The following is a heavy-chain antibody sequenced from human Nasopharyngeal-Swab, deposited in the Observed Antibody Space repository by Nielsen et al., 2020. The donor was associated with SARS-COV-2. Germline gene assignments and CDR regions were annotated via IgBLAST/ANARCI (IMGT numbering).Heavy chain of an antibody. V-gene: IGHV3-7*01. CDR2: INQSGSGQ. J-gene: IGHJ4*02. Sequence: GGSLRLSCAASGFTFSSYWMSWVRQAPGKGLEWVAHINQSGSGQYYVDSVKGRFTISRDNAKNSLSLQMNSLRAEDTAVYYCARYCSTTSCPRGFDYWGQGTLVTVSS. CDR3: ARYCSTTSCPRGFDY. CDR1: GFTFSSYW. D-gene: IGHD2-2*01.